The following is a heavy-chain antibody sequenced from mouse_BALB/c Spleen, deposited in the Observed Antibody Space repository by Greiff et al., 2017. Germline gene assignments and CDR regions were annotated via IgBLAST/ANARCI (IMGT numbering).Heavy chain of an antibody. CDR1: GYSFTSYW. CDR3: ARSLVRYAMDY. D-gene: IGHD2-14*01. CDR2: IDPSDSET. J-gene: IGHJ4*01. V-gene: IGHV1S126*01. Sequence: QVQLKESGPQLVRPGASVKISCKASGYSFTSYWMHWVKQRPGQGLEWIGMIDPSDSETRLNQKFKDKATLTVDKSSSTAYMQLSSPTSEDSAVYYCARSLVRYAMDYWGQGTSVTVSS.